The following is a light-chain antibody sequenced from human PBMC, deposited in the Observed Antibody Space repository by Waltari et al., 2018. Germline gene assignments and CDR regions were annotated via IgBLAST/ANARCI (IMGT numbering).Light chain of an antibody. V-gene: IGKV3-11*01. CDR1: QSVGTY. CDR2: DAS. CDR3: QQRSSWTPHT. Sequence: EIVLTQSPATLSLSPGETATLSCRASQSVGTYLAWYQQRPGQATRRLICDASNRATGIPARFRGSGSGTDFTLTISSLEAEAFAVYYCQQRSSWTPHTFGQGARLEIK. J-gene: IGKJ2*01.